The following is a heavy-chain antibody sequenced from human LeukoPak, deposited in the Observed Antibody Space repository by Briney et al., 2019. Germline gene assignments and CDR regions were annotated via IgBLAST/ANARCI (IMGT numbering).Heavy chain of an antibody. Sequence: SETLSLTCTVSGGSISSGGYYWSWIRQHPGKDLEWIGYIYYSGSTYYNPSLKSRVTISVDTSKNQFSLKLSSATAADTAVYYCARAPVSYGSGSYYNSEDYYYYMDVWGKGTTVTVSS. CDR2: IYYSGST. CDR3: ARAPVSYGSGSYYNSEDYYYYMDV. V-gene: IGHV4-31*03. CDR1: GGSISSGGYY. D-gene: IGHD3-10*01. J-gene: IGHJ6*03.